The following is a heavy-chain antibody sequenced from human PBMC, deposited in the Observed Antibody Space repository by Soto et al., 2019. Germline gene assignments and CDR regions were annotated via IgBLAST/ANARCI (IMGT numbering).Heavy chain of an antibody. CDR1: GFTFSSYG. J-gene: IGHJ5*02. CDR2: ISYDGSNK. Sequence: GGSLRLSCAASGFTFSSYGMHWVRQAPGKGLEWVAVISYDGSNKYYADSVKGRFTISRDNSKNTLYLQMNSLRAEDTAVYYCAKDGGGYDSTGWFDPWGQGTLVTVSS. V-gene: IGHV3-30*18. CDR3: AKDGGGYDSTGWFDP. D-gene: IGHD5-12*01.